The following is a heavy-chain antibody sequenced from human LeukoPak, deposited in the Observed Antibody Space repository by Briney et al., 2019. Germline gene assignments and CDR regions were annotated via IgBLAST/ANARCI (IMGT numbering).Heavy chain of an antibody. CDR3: VRESEYYFDHSASFDY. CDR2: MSSDGNAM. D-gene: IGHD3-22*01. V-gene: IGHV3-30-3*01. J-gene: IGHJ4*02. CDR1: GFTFTAYL. Sequence: GGSLRLSCAASGFTFTAYLIHWVRQAPGKGLEWVAVMSSDGNAMFYADSVKGRFTISRDNSKNTLYLQMNSLRAEDTAVYYCVRESEYYFDHSASFDYWGQGTLVSVSS.